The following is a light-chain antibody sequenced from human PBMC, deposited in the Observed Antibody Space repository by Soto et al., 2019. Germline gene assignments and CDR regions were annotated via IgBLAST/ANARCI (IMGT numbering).Light chain of an antibody. CDR2: YNT. Sequence: SYELTQPPSVSVAPGKTARITCGGNNIGSENVCWYQQKPGQAPVLLIFYNTDRPSGIPERFSGSNSGNTATLTISRVEAGDEADYYCQLRDGSSALRVFGGGTKLTVL. CDR3: QLRDGSSALRV. CDR1: NIGSEN. V-gene: IGLV3-21*04. J-gene: IGLJ2*01.